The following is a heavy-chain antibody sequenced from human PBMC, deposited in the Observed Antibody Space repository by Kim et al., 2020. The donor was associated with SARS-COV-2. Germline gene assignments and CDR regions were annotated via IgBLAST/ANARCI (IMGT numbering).Heavy chain of an antibody. CDR1: GYTFTSYA. J-gene: IGHJ6*02. D-gene: IGHD3-10*01. Sequence: ASVKVSCKASGYTFTSYAMHWVRQAPGQRLEWMGWINAGNGNTKYSQKFQGRVTITRDTSASTAYMELSSLRSEDTAVYYCARSKGVLLWFGEFPGMDVWGQGTTVTVSS. V-gene: IGHV1-3*01. CDR2: INAGNGNT. CDR3: ARSKGVLLWFGEFPGMDV.